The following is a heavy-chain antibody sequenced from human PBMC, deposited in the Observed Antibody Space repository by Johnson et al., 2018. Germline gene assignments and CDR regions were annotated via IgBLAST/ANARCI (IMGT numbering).Heavy chain of an antibody. V-gene: IGHV4-4*07. Sequence: QVQLVQSGPGLVKPSETLSLTCTVSGGSISSYYWSWIRQPAGKGLEWIGRIYTSGSTNYNPSLKSRVTMSVDTSKNQLSLKLSSVTAADTAVYYCARDRNFYDFWSGYWRPYYGMDVWGQGTTVTVSS. CDR3: ARDRNFYDFWSGYWRPYYGMDV. CDR2: IYTSGST. CDR1: GGSISSYY. J-gene: IGHJ6*02. D-gene: IGHD3-3*01.